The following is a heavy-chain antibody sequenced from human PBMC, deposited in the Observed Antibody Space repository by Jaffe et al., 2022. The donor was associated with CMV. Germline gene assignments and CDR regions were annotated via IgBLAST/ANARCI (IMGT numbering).Heavy chain of an antibody. Sequence: EVQLVESGGGLVEPGGSLRLSCVASGFTFTSYTMNWVRQAPGKGLEWVSSISYRRVGTYINYADSVKGRFTISRDNAQKSLHLQMNSLTAEDTAVYYCVRGAEEAAGDSWGQGTLVTVSS. D-gene: IGHD6-13*01. J-gene: IGHJ4*02. CDR2: ISYRRVGTYI. CDR3: VRGAEEAAGDS. V-gene: IGHV3-21*01. CDR1: GFTFTSYT.